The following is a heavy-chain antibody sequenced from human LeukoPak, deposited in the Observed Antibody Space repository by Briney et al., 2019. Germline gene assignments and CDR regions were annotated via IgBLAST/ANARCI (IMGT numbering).Heavy chain of an antibody. D-gene: IGHD5-18*01. CDR1: GFTFSSYS. J-gene: IGHJ3*02. CDR3: ARPDERGYSYGQDAFDI. CDR2: ISISSSYI. Sequence: GGSLRLSCAASGFTFSSYSMNWVAQAPGKGRKGVSSISISSSYIYYADSVKGRFTISRDNSKNTLYLQMNSLRAEDTAVYYCARPDERGYSYGQDAFDIWGQGTMVTVSS. V-gene: IGHV3-21*01.